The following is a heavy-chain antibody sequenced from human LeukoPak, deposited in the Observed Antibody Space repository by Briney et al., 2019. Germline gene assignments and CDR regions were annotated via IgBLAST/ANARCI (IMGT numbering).Heavy chain of an antibody. Sequence: SVKVSCKASGGTFSSYAISWVRQAPGQGLEYMGGIIPIFGTANYAQKFQGRVTITADESTSTAYMELSSLRSEDTAVYYCARAYYYGSGSYYGMDVWGQGTTVTVSS. J-gene: IGHJ6*02. CDR3: ARAYYYGSGSYYGMDV. V-gene: IGHV1-69*01. CDR2: IIPIFGTA. CDR1: GGTFSSYA. D-gene: IGHD3-10*01.